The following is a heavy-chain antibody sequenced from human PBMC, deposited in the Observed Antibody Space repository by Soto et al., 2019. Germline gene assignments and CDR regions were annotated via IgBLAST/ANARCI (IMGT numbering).Heavy chain of an antibody. Sequence: QVQLVQSGAEEKKPGASVKVSCKASGYTFTSYAMHWVRQAPGQRLEWMGWINAGNGNTKYSQKFQGRVTITRDTSASTAYMELSILRSEDTAVYYCASNHLATTPYGMDVWGQGTTVTVSS. CDR2: INAGNGNT. V-gene: IGHV1-3*05. CDR3: ASNHLATTPYGMDV. CDR1: GYTFTSYA. J-gene: IGHJ6*02. D-gene: IGHD1-7*01.